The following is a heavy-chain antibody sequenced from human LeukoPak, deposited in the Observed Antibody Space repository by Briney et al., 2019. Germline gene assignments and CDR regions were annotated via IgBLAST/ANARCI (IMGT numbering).Heavy chain of an antibody. CDR2: ISPSSHYI. CDR1: GFTFSSYW. J-gene: IGHJ4*02. V-gene: IGHV3-21*01. D-gene: IGHD3-10*01. CDR3: ARLPPLWFGELLSYYFDY. Sequence: GGSLRLSCAASGFTFSSYWMTWVRQAPGKGLQWVSSISPSSHYIYYADSVRGRFTISRDNARNSLYLQMNSLRAEDTAVYYCARLPPLWFGELLSYYFDYWGQGTLVTVSS.